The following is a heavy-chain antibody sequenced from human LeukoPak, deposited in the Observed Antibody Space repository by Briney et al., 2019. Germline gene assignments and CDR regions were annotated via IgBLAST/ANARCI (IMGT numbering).Heavy chain of an antibody. CDR3: ARGPVSSWYLNY. CDR1: GGSISSGGYY. CDR2: IYYSGST. D-gene: IGHD6-13*01. V-gene: IGHV4-31*03. J-gene: IGHJ4*02. Sequence: SETLSLTCTVSGGSISSGGYYWSWIRQHPGKGLEWIGYIYYSGSTYYNPSLKSRVTISVYTSKNQFSLKLSSVTAADTAVYYCARGPVSSWYLNYWGQGTLVTVSS.